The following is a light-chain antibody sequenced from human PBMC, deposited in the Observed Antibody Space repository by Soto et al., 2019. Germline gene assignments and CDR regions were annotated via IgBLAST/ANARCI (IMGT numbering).Light chain of an antibody. V-gene: IGKV3-20*01. J-gene: IGKJ4*01. CDR3: QHYFDSPET. CDR1: QSINNY. CDR2: DSS. Sequence: EIVLTQSPGTLSLSPGERATLSCRPSQSINNYVAWYQQKPGQAPRVLIYDSSIRATGVPDRFSGSGSGTDFTLTISRLEPGYFAVYYYQHYFDSPETFGGGTKVEIK.